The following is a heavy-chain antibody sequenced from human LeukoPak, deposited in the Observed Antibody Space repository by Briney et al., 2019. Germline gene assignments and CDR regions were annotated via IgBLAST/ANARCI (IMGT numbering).Heavy chain of an antibody. J-gene: IGHJ4*02. V-gene: IGHV4-39*07. Sequence: ASETLSLTCSVSGDSISSSSYYWGWIRQPPGKGLEWIGNIFYSGSTYYSPSLRSRVTISLDTSRNQFSLKLNSVTAADTAVYYCAREVVAAAGTVDYWGQGTLVTVSS. CDR2: IFYSGST. CDR3: AREVVAAAGTVDY. D-gene: IGHD6-13*01. CDR1: GDSISSSSYY.